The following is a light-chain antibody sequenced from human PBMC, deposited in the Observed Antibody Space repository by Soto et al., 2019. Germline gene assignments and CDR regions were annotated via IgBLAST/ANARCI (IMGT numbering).Light chain of an antibody. CDR1: QSISSR. CDR2: KAS. J-gene: IGKJ1*01. V-gene: IGKV1-5*03. CDR3: QQYNSYSTWT. Sequence: DIQMTQSPSTLSASVGDRVTITCRASQSISSRLAWYQQKPGKAPQVLIYKASSLQSGVQSRFSGSGSGTEFTLTISSLQPDDFATYYCQQYNSYSTWTFGQGTKVEIK.